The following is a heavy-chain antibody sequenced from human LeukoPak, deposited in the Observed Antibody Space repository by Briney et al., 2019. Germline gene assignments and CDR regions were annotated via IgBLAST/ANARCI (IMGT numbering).Heavy chain of an antibody. CDR1: GYTLTSYD. CDR2: MNPNSGNT. CDR3: ARWKWTYYDFWSGYDTDY. Sequence: ASVKVSCKASGYTLTSYDINWVRQATGQGLEWMGWMNPNSGNTGYAQKFQGRVTMTRNTSISTAYMELSSLRSEDTAVYYCARWKWTYYDFWSGYDTDYWGRGTLVTVSS. D-gene: IGHD3-3*01. J-gene: IGHJ4*02. V-gene: IGHV1-8*01.